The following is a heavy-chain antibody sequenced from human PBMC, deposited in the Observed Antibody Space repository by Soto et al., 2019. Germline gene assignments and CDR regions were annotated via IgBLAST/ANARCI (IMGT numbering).Heavy chain of an antibody. D-gene: IGHD6-6*01. CDR1: GDSVSSNSAA. CDR2: TYYRSKWYN. CDR3: ARDRAKGPDRSSGGLHMDV. V-gene: IGHV6-1*01. J-gene: IGHJ6*02. Sequence: SQTLSLTCAISGDSVSSNSAAWNWIRQSPSRGLEWLGRTYYRSKWYNDYAASVKSRITINPDTSKNQFSLQLNSVTPEVTAVNYCARDRAKGPDRSSGGLHMDVWGQGTTVTVAS.